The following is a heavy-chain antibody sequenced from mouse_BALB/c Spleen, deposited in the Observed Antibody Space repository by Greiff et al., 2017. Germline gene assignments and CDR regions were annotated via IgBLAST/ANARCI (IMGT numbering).Heavy chain of an antibody. CDR2: ICPGSGNT. J-gene: IGHJ3*01. Sequence: QVQLLESGAELVRPGASVNLSCTASGFTFTDYYINWVQQRPGQGLEWIGEICPGSGNTYYPEKFKGKATLTADKSSSTAYMQLSSLTSEDSAVYWGAGSPFAYWGQGTLVTVSA. CDR3: AGSPFAY. V-gene: IGHV1-77*01. CDR1: GFTFTDYY.